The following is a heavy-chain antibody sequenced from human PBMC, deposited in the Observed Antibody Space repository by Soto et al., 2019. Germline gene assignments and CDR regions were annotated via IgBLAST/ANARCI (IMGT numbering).Heavy chain of an antibody. Sequence: ASVKVSCKASGYTFTSYDIKWVRQATGQGLEWMGIINPSGGSTSYAQKFQGRVTMTRDTSTSTVYMELSSLRSEDTAVYYCASGYSSGWYPFDYWGQGTLVTVSS. D-gene: IGHD6-19*01. V-gene: IGHV1-46*03. J-gene: IGHJ4*02. CDR3: ASGYSSGWYPFDY. CDR2: INPSGGST. CDR1: GYTFTSYD.